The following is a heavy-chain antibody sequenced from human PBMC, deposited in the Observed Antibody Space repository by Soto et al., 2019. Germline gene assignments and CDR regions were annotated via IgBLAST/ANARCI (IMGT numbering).Heavy chain of an antibody. V-gene: IGHV1-69*13. CDR2: IIPIFGTA. Sequence: ASVKVSCKASGGTFSSYAISWVRQAPGQGLEWMGGIIPIFGTANYAQKFQGRVTITADESTSTAYMELSSLRSEDTAVYYCARRGGTTSNWFDPWGQGTLVTVSS. J-gene: IGHJ5*02. D-gene: IGHD1-7*01. CDR1: GGTFSSYA. CDR3: ARRGGTTSNWFDP.